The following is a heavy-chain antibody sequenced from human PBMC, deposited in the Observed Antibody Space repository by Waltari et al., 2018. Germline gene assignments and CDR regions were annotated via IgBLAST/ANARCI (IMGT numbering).Heavy chain of an antibody. CDR2: MSYDGFSK. V-gene: IGHV3-30-3*01. CDR3: AREGGTSGYSGYFDT. J-gene: IGHJ4*02. D-gene: IGHD2-2*01. CDR1: GFTFSKHI. Sequence: PLVESGGGVVQPARSLRSSCAAPGFTFSKHIDNWVRRAPGKGLEWVAAMSYDGFSKYYADSVKGRFTIAGDTSKTTVDLQMNSLSTEDTAVYYCAREGGTSGYSGYFDTWGQGTLVTVSS.